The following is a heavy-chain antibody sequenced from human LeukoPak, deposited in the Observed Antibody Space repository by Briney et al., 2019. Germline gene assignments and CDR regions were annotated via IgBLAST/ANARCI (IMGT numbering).Heavy chain of an antibody. Sequence: GGSLRLSCAASGFFFNTNAMSWVRQAPGMGLEWVAAIGNSDETYYADAVKGRFTISRDTSKNTLFLQMSSLRVDDTAVYYCAKGRAGMVRGVCDYWGQGTLVTVSS. CDR1: GFFFNTNA. J-gene: IGHJ4*02. CDR3: AKGRAGMVRGVCDY. D-gene: IGHD3-10*01. CDR2: IGNSDET. V-gene: IGHV3-23*01.